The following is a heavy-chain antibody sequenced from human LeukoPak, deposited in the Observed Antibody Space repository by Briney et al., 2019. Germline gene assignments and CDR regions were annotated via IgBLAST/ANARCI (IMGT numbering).Heavy chain of an antibody. D-gene: IGHD3-10*01. J-gene: IGHJ4*02. CDR2: ISYDGSNK. CDR1: GFTFSSYA. V-gene: IGHV3-30*04. Sequence: GGSLRLSCAASGFTFSSYAMHWVRQAPGKGLEWVAVISYDGSNKYYADSVKGRFTISRDNSKNTLYLQMNSLRAEDTAVYYCARESWFVLSYYFDYWGQGTLVTVSS. CDR3: ARESWFVLSYYFDY.